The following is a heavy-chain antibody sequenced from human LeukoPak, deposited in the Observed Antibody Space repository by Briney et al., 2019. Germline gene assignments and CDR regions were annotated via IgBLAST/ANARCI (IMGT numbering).Heavy chain of an antibody. Sequence: SETLSLTCTVSGYSISSGYYWGWIRQPPGKGLEWIGSIYHSGSTYYNPSLKSRVTISVDTSKNQFSLKLSSVTAADTAAYYCARDVTMVRGVNPRAFDYWGQGTLVTVSS. CDR1: GYSISSGYY. CDR3: ARDVTMVRGVNPRAFDY. CDR2: IYHSGST. V-gene: IGHV4-38-2*02. J-gene: IGHJ4*02. D-gene: IGHD3-10*01.